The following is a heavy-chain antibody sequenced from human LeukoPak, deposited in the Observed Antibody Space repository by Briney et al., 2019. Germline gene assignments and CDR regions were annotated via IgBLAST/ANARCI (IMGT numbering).Heavy chain of an antibody. CDR1: GFTFSDYY. J-gene: IGHJ4*02. V-gene: IGHV3-11*06. CDR3: ARDSPGDPVDY. Sequence: GGSLRLSCAASGFTFSDYYMSWIRQAPGKGLEWVSYISSSSSYTNHADSVKGRFTISRDNAKNSLYLQMNSLRAEDTAVYYCARDSPGDPVDYWGQGTLVTVSS. D-gene: IGHD7-27*01. CDR2: ISSSSSYT.